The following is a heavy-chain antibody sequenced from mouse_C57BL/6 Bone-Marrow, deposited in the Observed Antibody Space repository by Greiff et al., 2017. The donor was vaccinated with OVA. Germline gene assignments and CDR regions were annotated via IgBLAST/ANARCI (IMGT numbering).Heavy chain of an antibody. CDR1: GYSFTDYN. D-gene: IGHD1-1*01. Sequence: VQLQQSGPELVKPGASVKISCKASGYSFTDYNMNWVKQSNGKSLEWIGVINPNYGTTSYNQKFKGKATLTVDQSSSTTYMQLNSQTSEDSAVYYCAFYYVSSYRYFDVWGTGTTVTVAS. CDR3: AFYYVSSYRYFDV. CDR2: INPNYGTT. V-gene: IGHV1-39*01. J-gene: IGHJ1*03.